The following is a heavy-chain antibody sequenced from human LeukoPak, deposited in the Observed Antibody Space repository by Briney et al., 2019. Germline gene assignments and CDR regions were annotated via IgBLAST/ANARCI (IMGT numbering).Heavy chain of an antibody. CDR3: ARNRPAGYDYDYGFELQH. CDR2: ISRSGDST. Sequence: GGSLRLSCAASGFTVSSNYMSWVRQAPGKGLEWVSGISRSGDSTYYAASVKGRFTISRDNSENTLFLQMNSLRADDMAVYFCARNRPAGYDYDYGFELQHWGQGTLVTVSS. D-gene: IGHD4/OR15-4a*01. J-gene: IGHJ1*01. CDR1: GFTVSSNY. V-gene: IGHV3-23*01.